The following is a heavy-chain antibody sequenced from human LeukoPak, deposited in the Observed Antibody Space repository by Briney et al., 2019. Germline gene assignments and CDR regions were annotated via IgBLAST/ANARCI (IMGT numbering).Heavy chain of an antibody. J-gene: IGHJ4*02. V-gene: IGHV3-48*01. Sequence: GGALTLSCAASGCTFSRYSMNWVRQAPGKGLEWISYISYSTSTIYYADSVGGGSIISRDNAKNSLSLQMNSLRAEDTAVYYCARDLTTVVPYYFDSWGQGTLVTVSS. CDR1: GCTFSRYS. CDR2: ISYSTSTI. CDR3: ARDLTTVVPYYFDS. D-gene: IGHD4-23*01.